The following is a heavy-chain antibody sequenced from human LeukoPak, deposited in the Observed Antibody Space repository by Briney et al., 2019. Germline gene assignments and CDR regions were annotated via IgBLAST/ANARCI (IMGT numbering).Heavy chain of an antibody. Sequence: SETLSLTCAVSGYSISSGYYWGWIRQPPGKGLEWIGCIYHSGSTYYNPSLKSRVTISVDTSKNQFSLKLSSVTAADTAVYYCARHSTHFWSGLDWFDPWGQGTLVTVSS. V-gene: IGHV4-38-2*01. D-gene: IGHD3-3*02. CDR1: GYSISSGYY. CDR2: IYHSGST. CDR3: ARHSTHFWSGLDWFDP. J-gene: IGHJ5*02.